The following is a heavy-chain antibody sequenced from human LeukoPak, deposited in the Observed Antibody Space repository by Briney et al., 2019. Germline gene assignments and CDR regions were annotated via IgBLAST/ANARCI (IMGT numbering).Heavy chain of an antibody. CDR1: GGSISSSSYY. Sequence: SETLSLTCTVSGGSISSSSYYWGWIRQPPGKGLEWIGSIYYSGSTYYNPSLKSRVTISVDTSKNQFSLKLSSVTAADTAVYYCARGRYYESSGYFVYYFDYWGQGTLVTVSS. CDR2: IYYSGST. V-gene: IGHV4-39*01. CDR3: ARGRYYESSGYFVYYFDY. J-gene: IGHJ4*02. D-gene: IGHD3-22*01.